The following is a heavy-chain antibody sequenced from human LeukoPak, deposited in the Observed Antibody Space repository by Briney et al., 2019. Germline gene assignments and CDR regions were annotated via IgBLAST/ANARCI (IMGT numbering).Heavy chain of an antibody. V-gene: IGHV3-43*01. CDR2: ISWDGGST. J-gene: IGHJ4*02. CDR3: AKEDGIGFFDY. D-gene: IGHD1-14*01. CDR1: GFTFDDYT. Sequence: WGSLRLSCAASGFTFDDYTMHWVRQAPGKGLEWVSLISWDGGSTYYADSVKGRFTISRDNSKNSLYLQMNSLRTEDTALYYCAKEDGIGFFDYWGQGTLVTVSS.